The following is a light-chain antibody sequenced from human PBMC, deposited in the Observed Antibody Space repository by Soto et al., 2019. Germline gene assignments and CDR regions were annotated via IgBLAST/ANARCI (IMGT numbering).Light chain of an antibody. CDR2: DAS. J-gene: IGKJ4*01. CDR3: QQRRNGHPRT. V-gene: IGKV3-11*01. CDR1: QSISTY. Sequence: EVVLTQSPATLSLSPGERATLSCTASQSISTYLTWYQHNPGQAPRLLIYDASSRAPGIPARFSGSGAGTGFTLTISSLEPEDFAVYYCQQRRNGHPRTFGGGTKVEIK.